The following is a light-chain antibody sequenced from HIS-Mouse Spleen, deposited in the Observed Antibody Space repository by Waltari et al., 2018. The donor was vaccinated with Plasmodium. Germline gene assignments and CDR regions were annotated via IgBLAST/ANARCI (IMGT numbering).Light chain of an antibody. Sequence: VSVSPGQTARITCSGDALPKKYAYWYQQKSGQAPVLVIYEDSERPSGIPERFSGSSSGTMATLTISGAQVEDEADYYCYSTDSSGNHRVFGGGTKLTVL. CDR3: YSTDSSGNHRV. J-gene: IGLJ3*02. CDR2: EDS. V-gene: IGLV3-10*01. CDR1: ALPKKY.